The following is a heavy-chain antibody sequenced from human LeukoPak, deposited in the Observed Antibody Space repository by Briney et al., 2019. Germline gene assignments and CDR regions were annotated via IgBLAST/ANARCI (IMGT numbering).Heavy chain of an antibody. J-gene: IGHJ6*02. CDR2: ISSSGSTI. V-gene: IGHV3-48*03. CDR1: GFTFSSYE. Sequence: GGSLRLSCAASGFTFSSYEMNWVRQAPGKGLEWVSYISSSGSTIYYADSVKGRFTISRDNAKNSLYLQMNSLRAEDTAVYYCAREYSCSWLLYYYGMDVWGQGTTVTVSS. D-gene: IGHD6-13*01. CDR3: AREYSCSWLLYYYGMDV.